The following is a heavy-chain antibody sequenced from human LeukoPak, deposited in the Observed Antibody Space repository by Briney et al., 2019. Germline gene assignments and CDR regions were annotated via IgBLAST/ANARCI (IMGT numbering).Heavy chain of an antibody. CDR2: ISSSSSYI. Sequence: GGSLRLSCAASGFTFSSYSMNWVRQAPGKGLEWVSSISSSSSYIYYADSVKGRFTISRDNAKNSLYLQMNSLRAEDTAVYYCARDGLGGGYDSPWGQGTLVTVSS. CDR3: ARDGLGGGYDSP. CDR1: GFTFSSYS. J-gene: IGHJ5*02. D-gene: IGHD5-12*01. V-gene: IGHV3-21*01.